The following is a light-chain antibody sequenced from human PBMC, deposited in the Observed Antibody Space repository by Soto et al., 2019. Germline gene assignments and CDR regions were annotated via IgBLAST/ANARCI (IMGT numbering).Light chain of an antibody. CDR3: NSYSGGPTLYL. Sequence: QSALTQPASVSGSPGQSITISCTGTSTDVGGYNYVSWYQQHPGKAPKLLISDVSNRPSGVSFRFSGSKSGNTASLTISGLLAEDEADYYCNSYSGGPTLYLLGTGTKVTVL. CDR2: DVS. CDR1: STDVGGYNY. J-gene: IGLJ1*01. V-gene: IGLV2-14*01.